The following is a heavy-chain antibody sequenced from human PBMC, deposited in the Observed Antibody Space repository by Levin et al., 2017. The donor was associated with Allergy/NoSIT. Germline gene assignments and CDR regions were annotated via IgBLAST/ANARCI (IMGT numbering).Heavy chain of an antibody. D-gene: IGHD2-2*01. CDR1: GFTFSSYS. V-gene: IGHV3-21*01. Sequence: GGSLRLSCVASGFTFSSYSMNWVRQAPGKGLEWVSSISTGSNYIYYADSVKGRFTISRDNAKNSLYLQMNSLRAEDTAVYYCATYCSSTRCLDYWGQGTLVTVSS. J-gene: IGHJ4*02. CDR2: ISTGSNYI. CDR3: ATYCSSTRCLDY.